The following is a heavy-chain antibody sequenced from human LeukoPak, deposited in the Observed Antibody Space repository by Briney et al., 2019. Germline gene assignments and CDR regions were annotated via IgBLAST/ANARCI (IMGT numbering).Heavy chain of an antibody. CDR1: GFTFSSYE. CDR2: ISSSGTTI. V-gene: IGHV3-48*03. Sequence: QPGGSLRLSCAASGFTFSSYEMNWVRQAPGKGLEGVSYISSSGTTIYYADSVKGRFTISRDNAKNSLYLQMNSLRAEDTAVYYCARRYCSSTSCLIDYWGQGTLVTVSS. CDR3: ARRYCSSTSCLIDY. J-gene: IGHJ4*02. D-gene: IGHD2-2*01.